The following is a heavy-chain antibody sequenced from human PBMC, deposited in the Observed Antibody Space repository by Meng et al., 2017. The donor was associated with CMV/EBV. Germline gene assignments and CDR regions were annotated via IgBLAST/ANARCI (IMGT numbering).Heavy chain of an antibody. CDR3: ARDLHDCSSTSCYRYYYYYYGMDV. CDR1: GYTFTGYY. CDR2: INPNSGGT. V-gene: IGHV1-2*02. J-gene: IGHJ6*02. D-gene: IGHD2-2*01. Sequence: ASVKVSCKASGYTFTGYYMHWVRQAPGQGLEWMGWINPNSGGTNYAQKFRGRVTMTRDTSISTAYMELSRLRSDDTAVYYCARDLHDCSSTSCYRYYYYYYGMDVWGQGTTVTAP.